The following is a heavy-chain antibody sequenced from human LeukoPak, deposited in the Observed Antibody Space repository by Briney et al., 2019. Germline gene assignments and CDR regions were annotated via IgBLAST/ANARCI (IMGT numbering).Heavy chain of an antibody. V-gene: IGHV4-39*07. D-gene: IGHD2-21*01. J-gene: IGHJ3*01. CDR1: GASITSTSYY. CDR3: ARHSPYGFDV. CDR2: IYFSGGT. Sequence: KTSETLSLTCTVSGASITSTSYYWGWIRQPPGKRLERTGSIYFSGGTYNNPSVKSRVTMSVDTSKNQFSLRLSSVTAADTAMYYCARHSPYGFDVWDQGTMVTVSS.